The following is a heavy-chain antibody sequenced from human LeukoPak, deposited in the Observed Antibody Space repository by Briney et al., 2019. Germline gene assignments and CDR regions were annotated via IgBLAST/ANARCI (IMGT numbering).Heavy chain of an antibody. Sequence: SQTLSLTCAISGDSLSSNSAAWNWLRQSPSRGLEWLGRTYYRSKWYNDYAVSVKSRITINPDTSKNQFSLQLNSVTPEDTAVYYCASSVAGTGDFDYWGQGTLVTVSS. V-gene: IGHV6-1*01. J-gene: IGHJ4*02. CDR3: ASSVAGTGDFDY. CDR2: TYYRSKWYN. CDR1: GDSLSSNSAA. D-gene: IGHD6-19*01.